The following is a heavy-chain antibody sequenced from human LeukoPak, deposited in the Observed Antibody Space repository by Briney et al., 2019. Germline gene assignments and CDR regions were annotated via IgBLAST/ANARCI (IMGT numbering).Heavy chain of an antibody. J-gene: IGHJ4*02. CDR3: ARSLSVARGLITTMLGY. D-gene: IGHD3-10*01. V-gene: IGHV1-2*02. Sequence: ASVKVSCKTSGYIFTDFYLHWVRQAPGQGHEWMGWISPTNGATSYARRFQGRVNMARDTSTSTSYMELSSLGSDDTAVYYCARSLSVARGLITTMLGYWGQGTLVTVSS. CDR1: GYIFTDFY. CDR2: ISPTNGAT.